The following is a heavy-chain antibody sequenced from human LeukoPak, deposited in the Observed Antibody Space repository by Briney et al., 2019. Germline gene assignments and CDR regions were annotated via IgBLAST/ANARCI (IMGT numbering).Heavy chain of an antibody. V-gene: IGHV4-39*01. J-gene: IGHJ5*02. CDR3: ARGDSSGWYENWFDP. Sequence: PSETLSLTCTVSGGSISSSSYSWGWIRQPPGKGLEWIGSIYYSGSTYYNPSLKSRVTISVDTSKNQFSLKLSSVTAADTAVYYCARGDSSGWYENWFDPWGQGTLVTVSS. D-gene: IGHD6-19*01. CDR2: IYYSGST. CDR1: GGSISSSSYS.